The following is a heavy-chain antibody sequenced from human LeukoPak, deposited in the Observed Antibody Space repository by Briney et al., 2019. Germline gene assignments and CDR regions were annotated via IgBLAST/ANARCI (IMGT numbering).Heavy chain of an antibody. CDR2: ISKSRNYI. CDR3: VRDDPGVQQERRLSPFDI. Sequence: GGSLRLSCTASEFTFGDFAISWVRQAPGQGLEWVACISKSRNYIYYADSVKGRFTISRDDAKSSLYLQMDSLRVEDTALYYCVRDDPGVQQERRLSPFDIWGQGTMVTVSS. J-gene: IGHJ3*02. V-gene: IGHV3-21*04. D-gene: IGHD1-1*01. CDR1: EFTFGDFA.